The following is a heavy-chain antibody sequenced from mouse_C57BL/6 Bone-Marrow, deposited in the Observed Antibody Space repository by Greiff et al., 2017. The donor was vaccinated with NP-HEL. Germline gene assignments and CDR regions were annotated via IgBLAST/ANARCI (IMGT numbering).Heavy chain of an antibody. Sequence: QVQLQQSGPELVKPGASVKISCKASGYAFSSSWMNWVKQRPGKGLEWIGRIYPGDGDTNYTGKFKGKATLTADKSSSTAYMQLSSLTSEDSAVYFCATDSSGYGGAMDYWGQGTSVTVSS. CDR1: GYAFSSSW. CDR2: IYPGDGDT. V-gene: IGHV1-82*01. CDR3: ATDSSGYGGAMDY. D-gene: IGHD3-2*02. J-gene: IGHJ4*01.